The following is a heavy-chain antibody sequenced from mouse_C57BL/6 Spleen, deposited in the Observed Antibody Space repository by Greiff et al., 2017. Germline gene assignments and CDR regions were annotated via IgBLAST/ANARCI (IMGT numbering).Heavy chain of an antibody. CDR2: ISSGGDYI. Sequence: EVHLVESGEGLVKPGGSLKLSCAASGFTFSSYAMSWVRQTPEKRLEWVAYISSGGDYIYYADTVKGRFTISRDNARNTLYLQMSSLKSEDTAMYYCTRDALPYGSSYYPFRDWGQGTLVTVSA. J-gene: IGHJ3*01. V-gene: IGHV5-9-1*02. D-gene: IGHD1-1*01. CDR3: TRDALPYGSSYYPFRD. CDR1: GFTFSSYA.